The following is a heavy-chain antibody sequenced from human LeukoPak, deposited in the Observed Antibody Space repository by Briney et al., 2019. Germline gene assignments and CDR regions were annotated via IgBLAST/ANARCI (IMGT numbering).Heavy chain of an antibody. Sequence: SETLSLTCTVSGGSISSYYWSWIRQPPGKGLEWIGYIYYSGSTNYNPSLKSRVTISVDTSKNQFSLKLSSVTAADTAVYYCAREWQYQFDYWGQGTLVTVSS. CDR3: AREWQYQFDY. J-gene: IGHJ4*02. V-gene: IGHV4-59*12. D-gene: IGHD4-11*01. CDR1: GGSISSYY. CDR2: IYYSGST.